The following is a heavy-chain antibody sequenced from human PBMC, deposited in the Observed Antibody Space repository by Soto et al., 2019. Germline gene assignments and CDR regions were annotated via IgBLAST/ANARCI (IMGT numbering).Heavy chain of an antibody. D-gene: IGHD2-2*01. V-gene: IGHV1-18*01. CDR3: ARDARGNCISTSCYSEFDP. CDR2: ISAYNGNT. J-gene: IGHJ5*02. Sequence: QVQLVQSGAEVKKPGASVKVSCKASGYTFTSYGISWVRQAPGQGLEWMGWISAYNGNTNYAQKLQGRVTMTTDTSTSTAYMELRSLRSDDTAVYYCARDARGNCISTSCYSEFDPWGQGTLVTVSS. CDR1: GYTFTSYG.